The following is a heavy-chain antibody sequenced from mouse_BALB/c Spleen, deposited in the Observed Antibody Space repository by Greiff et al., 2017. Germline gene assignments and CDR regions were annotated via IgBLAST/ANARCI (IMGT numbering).Heavy chain of an antibody. V-gene: IGHV5-17*02. CDR1: GFTFSSFG. J-gene: IGHJ2*01. CDR2: ISSGSSTI. CDR3: ARRTGTGGFDY. D-gene: IGHD4-1*01. Sequence: EVKLMESGGGLVQPGGSRKLSCAASGFTFSSFGMHWVRQAPEKGLEWVAYISSGSSTIYYADTVKGRFTISRDNPKNTLFLQMTSLRSEDTAMYYCARRTGTGGFDYWGQGTTLTVSS.